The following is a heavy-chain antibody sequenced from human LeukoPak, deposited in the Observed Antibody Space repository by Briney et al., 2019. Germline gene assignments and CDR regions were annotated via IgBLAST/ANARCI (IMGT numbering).Heavy chain of an antibody. D-gene: IGHD4-23*01. CDR3: ARDRGYGGIPLRDAFDI. Sequence: GGSLRLSCAASGFTFSDYYMSWIRQAPGKGLEWVSYISSSGSTIYYADSVKGRSTISRDNAKNSLYLQMNSLRAEDTAVYYCARDRGYGGIPLRDAFDIWGQGTMVTVSS. J-gene: IGHJ3*02. V-gene: IGHV3-11*01. CDR2: ISSSGSTI. CDR1: GFTFSDYY.